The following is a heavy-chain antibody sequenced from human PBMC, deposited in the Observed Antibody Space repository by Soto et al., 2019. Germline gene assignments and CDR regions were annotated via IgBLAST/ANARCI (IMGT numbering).Heavy chain of an antibody. J-gene: IGHJ6*02. Sequence: SETLSLTXTVSGGSISSYYWSWIRQPPGKGLEWIGYIYYSGSTNYNPSLKSRVTISVDTSKNQFSLKLSSVTAADTAVYYCARASYYYYGMDVWGQGTTVTVSS. CDR3: ARASYYYYGMDV. V-gene: IGHV4-59*01. CDR1: GGSISSYY. CDR2: IYYSGST.